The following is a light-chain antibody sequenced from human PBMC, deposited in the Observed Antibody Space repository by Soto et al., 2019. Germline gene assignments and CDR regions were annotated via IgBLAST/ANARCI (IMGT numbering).Light chain of an antibody. J-gene: IGKJ1*01. V-gene: IGKV1-5*03. CDR3: QQYNSYLTWT. CDR2: KAS. CDR1: QSISSW. Sequence: DIQMTQSPSTLSASVGDRVTITCRASQSISSWLAWYQQKPGKAPKLLIYKASSLESGVPSRFSGSGSGTEFTLTISSLQPDDFATYYCQQYNSYLTWTFGQGTKVVIK.